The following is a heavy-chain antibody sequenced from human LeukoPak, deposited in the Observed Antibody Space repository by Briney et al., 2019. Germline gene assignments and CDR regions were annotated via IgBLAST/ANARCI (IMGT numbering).Heavy chain of an antibody. CDR2: INHTGST. CDR3: ARGPVRLARPFDY. V-gene: IGHV4-34*01. D-gene: IGHD3-9*01. CDR1: GGSLSGAY. J-gene: IGHJ4*02. Sequence: SGTLSLTCTVQGGSLSGAYWTWIRQPPGRGLEWIGEINHTGSTNYNPSFKSRVTMSADTPKNQLSLNLTSVTAADTAVYYCARGPVRLARPFDYWGQGTLVTVSS.